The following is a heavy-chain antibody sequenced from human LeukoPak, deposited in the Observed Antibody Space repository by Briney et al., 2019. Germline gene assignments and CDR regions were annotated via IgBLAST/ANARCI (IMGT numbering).Heavy chain of an antibody. D-gene: IGHD2-15*01. CDR2: IYYSGST. Sequence: NPSETLSLTCTVSGGSISSSNYYWGWIRQPPGKGLEWIGSIYYSGSTLYNPSLKSRVTISVDTSKNQFSLKLSSVTAADTAVYYCARGIVVVAQLGYYYYYMDVWGKGTTVTISS. CDR3: ARGIVVVAQLGYYYYYMDV. J-gene: IGHJ6*03. CDR1: GGSISSSNYY. V-gene: IGHV4-39*07.